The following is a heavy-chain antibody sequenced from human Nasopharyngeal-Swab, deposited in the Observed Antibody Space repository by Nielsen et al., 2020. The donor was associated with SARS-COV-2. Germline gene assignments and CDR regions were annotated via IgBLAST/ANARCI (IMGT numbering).Heavy chain of an antibody. CDR1: GGSFSSYY. V-gene: IGHV4-34*01. Sequence: SETLSLTCAVYGGSFSSYYWSWIRQPPGKGLEWIGEINHSGSSNYNPSLKSRVTISVDTSKNQFSLKLSSVTAADTAVYYCARGLSVLLWFGRNWFDPWGQGTLVTVSS. D-gene: IGHD3-10*01. CDR3: ARGLSVLLWFGRNWFDP. CDR2: INHSGSS. J-gene: IGHJ5*02.